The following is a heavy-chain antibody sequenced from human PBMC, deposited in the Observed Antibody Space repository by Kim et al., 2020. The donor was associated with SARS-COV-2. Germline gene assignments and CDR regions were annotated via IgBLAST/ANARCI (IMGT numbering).Heavy chain of an antibody. J-gene: IGHJ4*02. CDR1: GFTFNTYT. D-gene: IGHD3-10*01. CDR3: ARGWFGQVGDY. CDR2: ITVSSTHI. Sequence: GGSLRLSCAASGFTFNTYTMDWVRQAPGKGLEWVSSITVSSTHIYYADSVKGQFTISRDNARNSVYLQMNSLRVDDTAVYYCARGWFGQVGDYWGQGTRVTVSS. V-gene: IGHV3-21*01.